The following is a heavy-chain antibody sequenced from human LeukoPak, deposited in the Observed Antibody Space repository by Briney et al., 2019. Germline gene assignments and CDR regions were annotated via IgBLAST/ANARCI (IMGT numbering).Heavy chain of an antibody. V-gene: IGHV4-34*01. CDR2: INHSGST. J-gene: IGHJ6*02. Sequence: PSETLSLTCAVYGGSFSGYYWSWTRQPPGKGLEWIGEINHSGSTNYNPSLKSRVTISVDTSKNQFSLKLSSVTAADTAVYYCGGSGSYYDYYYYYGMDVWGQGTTVTVSS. CDR1: GGSFSGYY. D-gene: IGHD3-10*01. CDR3: GGSGSYYDYYYYYGMDV.